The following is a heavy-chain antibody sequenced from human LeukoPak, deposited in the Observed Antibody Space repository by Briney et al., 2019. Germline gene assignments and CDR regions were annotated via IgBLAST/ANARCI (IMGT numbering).Heavy chain of an antibody. D-gene: IGHD3-3*01. CDR1: GFTFSSHW. J-gene: IGHJ3*02. Sequence: GGSLRLSCAASGFTFSSHWMSWVRQAPGKGLEWVANIKQDGSEKYYVDSVKGRFTISRDNAKNSLYLQMNSLRAEDTAVYYCARGNTIFGSIWGQGTMVTVSS. V-gene: IGHV3-7*01. CDR3: ARGNTIFGSI. CDR2: IKQDGSEK.